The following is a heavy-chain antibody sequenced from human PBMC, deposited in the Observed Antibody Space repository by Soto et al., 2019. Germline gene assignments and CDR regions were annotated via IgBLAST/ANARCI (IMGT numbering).Heavy chain of an antibody. J-gene: IGHJ4*02. CDR3: SDWRAGGPVNLDH. D-gene: IGHD2-15*01. Sequence: PGGFLRLSCVVSGLSLNNYAIAWVRHAPGKGLEFISTIDVLDGAWYSDSVRGRLAISRDVSRNTVYLQMSSLRVEDTAIYFCSDWRAGGPVNLDHWGPGTRVT. V-gene: IGHV3-23*01. CDR1: GLSLNNYA. CDR2: IDVLDGA.